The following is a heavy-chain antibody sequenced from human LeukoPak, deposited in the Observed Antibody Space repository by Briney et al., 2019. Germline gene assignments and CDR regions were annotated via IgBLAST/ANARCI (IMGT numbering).Heavy chain of an antibody. V-gene: IGHV1-18*01. Sequence: ASVKGSCKASGYTFASYGISGVRQAPGQGLEWMGWISAYNGNTNYAQKFQGRVTMTTDTSTSTAYMEVRSLRSDDTAVYYCARDAVHGSNVYIWFDLWGQGTLVTVSS. CDR3: ARDAVHGSNVYIWFDL. CDR2: ISAYNGNT. J-gene: IGHJ5*02. CDR1: GYTFASYG. D-gene: IGHD1-26*01.